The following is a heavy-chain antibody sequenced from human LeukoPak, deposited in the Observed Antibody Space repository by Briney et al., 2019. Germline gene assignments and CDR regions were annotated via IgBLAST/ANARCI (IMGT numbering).Heavy chain of an antibody. D-gene: IGHD3/OR15-3a*01. Sequence: GGSLRLSCAASGFTFSSYWMHWVRQAPGKGLVWVSRISSEGSSISYADSVKGRFTISRDSAKNTLYLQMNSLRAEDTAVYYCARKGLGDYWGQGTLVTVSS. CDR1: GFTFSSYW. V-gene: IGHV3-74*01. CDR2: ISSEGSSI. J-gene: IGHJ4*02. CDR3: ARKGLGDY.